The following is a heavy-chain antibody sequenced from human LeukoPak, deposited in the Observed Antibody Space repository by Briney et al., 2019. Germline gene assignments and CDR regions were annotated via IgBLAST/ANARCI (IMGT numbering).Heavy chain of an antibody. D-gene: IGHD3-10*01. CDR2: IIPMFAPA. J-gene: IGHJ5*02. CDR1: GGTFNNYA. V-gene: IGHV1-69*05. CDR3: ARGAHSGSYSSWFHP. Sequence: GASVKVSCKASGGTFNNYAITWVRQAPGQGLEWMGGIIPMFAPARYAQNFQGRVTITTDESTSTAYMELSSLKYEDTALYYCARGAHSGSYSSWFHPWGQGTLVTVSS.